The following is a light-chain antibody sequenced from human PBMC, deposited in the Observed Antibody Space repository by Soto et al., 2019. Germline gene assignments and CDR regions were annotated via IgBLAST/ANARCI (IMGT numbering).Light chain of an antibody. Sequence: QPVLTQPPSASGTPGQRVTISCSGSSSNIGSNTVNWYRQLPGTAPKLLIYGNNQRPSGVPDRFSGSKSGTSASLAISGLQSEDETDYYCAAWDDSLNGRVFGGGTKVTVL. CDR1: SSNIGSNT. V-gene: IGLV1-44*01. CDR2: GNN. CDR3: AAWDDSLNGRV. J-gene: IGLJ2*01.